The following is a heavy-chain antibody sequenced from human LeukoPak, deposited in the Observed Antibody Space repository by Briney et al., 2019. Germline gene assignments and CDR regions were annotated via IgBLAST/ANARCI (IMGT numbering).Heavy chain of an antibody. CDR3: ARAVAGTDEIDS. D-gene: IGHD6-19*01. V-gene: IGHV3-13*01. CDR2: IGSGGDT. CDR1: GFSFSSYD. Sequence: GGSLRLSCAGPGFSFSSYDMLWVRQATGKGLEWVSAIGSGGDTYYAGSVKGRFTISRESAKNSFYLQMNSLSAGDTAVYFCARAVAGTDEIDSWGQGTLVTVSS. J-gene: IGHJ4*02.